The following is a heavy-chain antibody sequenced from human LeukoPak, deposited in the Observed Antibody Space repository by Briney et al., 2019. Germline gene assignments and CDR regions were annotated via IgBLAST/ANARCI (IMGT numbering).Heavy chain of an antibody. J-gene: IGHJ4*02. D-gene: IGHD6-19*01. CDR2: IYYIGST. Sequence: SETLSLTCTVSGGSISSYYWRWIRQPPGKGLEWMGYIYYIGSTNYNTSLKSRVTISVDTSKNQSSLKLSSVTAADTAVYYWARGYSRGPLDFDYWGQGTLVTVSS. V-gene: IGHV4-59*01. CDR3: ARGYSRGPLDFDY. CDR1: GGSISSYY.